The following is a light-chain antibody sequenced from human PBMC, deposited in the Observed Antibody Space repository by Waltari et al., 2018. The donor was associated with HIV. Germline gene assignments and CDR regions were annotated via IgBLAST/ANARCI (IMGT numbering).Light chain of an antibody. CDR2: DND. J-gene: IGLJ3*02. CDR1: SSNLANNS. Sequence: QSMLTQPPSVSAAPGQKVTISCSGSSSNLANNSVPWYQHLPGAAPKLVIYDNDNRPSGIPDRFSGSKSGASATLVITGLQTGDEGDYYCGTWDSSLNAGVFGGGTKLTVL. V-gene: IGLV1-51*01. CDR3: GTWDSSLNAGV.